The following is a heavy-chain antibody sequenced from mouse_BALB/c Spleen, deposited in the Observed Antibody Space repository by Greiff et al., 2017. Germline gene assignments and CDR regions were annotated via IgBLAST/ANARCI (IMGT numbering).Heavy chain of an antibody. Sequence: EVQLVESGGGLVKPGGSLKLSCAASGFTFSSYTMSWVRQTPEKRLEWVATISSGGSYTYYPDSVKGRFTISRDNAKNTLYLQMSSLKSEDTAMYYCTRDGTGLFAYWGQGTLVTVSA. CDR1: GFTFSSYT. CDR2: ISSGGSYT. V-gene: IGHV5-6-4*01. CDR3: TRDGTGLFAY. J-gene: IGHJ3*01. D-gene: IGHD4-1*01.